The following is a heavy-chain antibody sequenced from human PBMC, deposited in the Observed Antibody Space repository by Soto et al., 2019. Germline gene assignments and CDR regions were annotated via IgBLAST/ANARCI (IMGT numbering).Heavy chain of an antibody. J-gene: IGHJ4*02. CDR3: AREFPISSGGSLGFDY. Sequence: QVQLQESGPGLVKPSETLSLTCTVSGGSISSYYWSWIRRPPGKGLEWIGYIYYSGSTKHNPSLKSRVTISVDTSKNQVSLKLSSVTASDTAVYYCAREFPISSGGSLGFDYWGQGTLVTGSS. V-gene: IGHV4-59*01. CDR2: IYYSGST. CDR1: GGSISSYY. D-gene: IGHD6-19*01.